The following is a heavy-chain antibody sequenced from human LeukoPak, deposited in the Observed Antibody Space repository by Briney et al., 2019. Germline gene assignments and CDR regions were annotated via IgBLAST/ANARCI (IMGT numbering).Heavy chain of an antibody. Sequence: SETLSLTCTASGGSISSYYWSWIRQPPGKGLEWIGYIYYSGSTNYNPSLKSRVTISVDTSKNQFSLKLSSVTAADTAVYYCARDVVWGMDVWGQGTTVTVSS. CDR1: GGSISSYY. D-gene: IGHD2-15*01. V-gene: IGHV4-59*01. CDR2: IYYSGST. J-gene: IGHJ6*02. CDR3: ARDVVWGMDV.